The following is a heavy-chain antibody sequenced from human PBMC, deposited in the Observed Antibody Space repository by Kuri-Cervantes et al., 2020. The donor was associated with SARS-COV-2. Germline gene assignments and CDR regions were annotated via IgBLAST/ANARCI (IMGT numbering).Heavy chain of an antibody. V-gene: IGHV4-38-2*02. CDR1: GYSISSGYY. J-gene: IGHJ4*02. CDR3: ARDAYSSSSMYYFDY. CDR2: IYHSGST. Sequence: GSLRLSCAVSGYSISSGYYWGWIRQPPGKGLEWIGSIYHSGSTYYNPSLKSRLTMSVDTSKNQFSLKLSSVTAADTAVYYCARDAYSSSSMYYFDYWGQGTLVTVSS. D-gene: IGHD6-6*01.